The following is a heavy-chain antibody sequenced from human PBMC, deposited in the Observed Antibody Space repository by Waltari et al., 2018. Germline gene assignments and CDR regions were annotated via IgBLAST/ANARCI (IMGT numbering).Heavy chain of an antibody. CDR1: GFTLSSYW. D-gene: IGHD2-15*01. CDR3: ARRYCSGGSCYSYLNY. V-gene: IGHV3-7*01. J-gene: IGHJ4*02. CDR2: IKEDGSEK. Sequence: EVQLVESGGDLVQPGGSLRLSCAASGFTLSSYWMSWVRQAPGKGLEWVANIKEDGSEKYYVDSVKGRFTISRDNAKNSLFLQMNSLRAEDTAIYYCARRYCSGGSCYSYLNYWGQGTLVTVSS.